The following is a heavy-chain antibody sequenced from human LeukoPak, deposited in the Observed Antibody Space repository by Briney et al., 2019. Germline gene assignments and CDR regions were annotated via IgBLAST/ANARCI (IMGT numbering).Heavy chain of an antibody. CDR3: ARENKVGYSYADDC. V-gene: IGHV3-11*04. Sequence: PGGSLRLSCAASGFTFSDYYMTWIRQAPGKGLEWISYISSSGSSIYYADSVRGRFTISRDNAKNSLYLQMNSLRVEDTAAYYCARENKVGYSYADDCWGQGTLVTVSS. J-gene: IGHJ4*02. CDR1: GFTFSDYY. D-gene: IGHD5-18*01. CDR2: ISSSGSSI.